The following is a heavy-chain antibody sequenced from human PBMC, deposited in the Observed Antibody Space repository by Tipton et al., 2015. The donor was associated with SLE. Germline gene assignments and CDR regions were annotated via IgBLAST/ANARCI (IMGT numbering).Heavy chain of an antibody. D-gene: IGHD2-15*01. J-gene: IGHJ4*02. CDR2: IKSKVDGETI. V-gene: IGHV3-15*01. CDR1: GFTFSSYA. Sequence: SLRLSCAASGFTFSSYAMSWVRQTPGKGLEWVGRIKSKVDGETIDYAAPVKGRFTISRDDSKNTVYLQMNSLKTEDTAVYYCTRGATPYWGQGTLVTVSP. CDR3: TRGATPY.